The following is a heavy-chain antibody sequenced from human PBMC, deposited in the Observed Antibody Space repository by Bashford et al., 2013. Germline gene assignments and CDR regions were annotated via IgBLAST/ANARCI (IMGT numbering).Heavy chain of an antibody. J-gene: IGHJ2*01. Sequence: ASVKVSCKASGYTFNDYPMHWVRQAPGQGLEWLGSFNPNRGDTNYAQNFQGRVSMTRDTSISTAYLELSRLRSDDTAVYYCAKDYCAGDCASFFDLWGLAPWSPSPQ. CDR1: GYTFNDYP. D-gene: IGHD2-21*02. CDR3: AKDYCAGDCASFFDL. CDR2: FNPNRGDT. V-gene: IGHV1-2*02.